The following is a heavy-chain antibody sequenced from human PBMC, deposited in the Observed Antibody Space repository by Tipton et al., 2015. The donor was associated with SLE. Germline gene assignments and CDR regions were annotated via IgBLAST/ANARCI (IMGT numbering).Heavy chain of an antibody. J-gene: IGHJ4*02. CDR2: IYYSGST. Sequence: TLSLTCTVSGGSVSSGRYYWSWIRQPPGKGLEWIGYIYYSGSTNYNPSLKSRVTISVDTSKNQFSLKLSSVTAADTAVYYCARQRGYSYVDYWGQGTLVTVSS. CDR1: GGSVSSGRYY. V-gene: IGHV4-61*01. D-gene: IGHD5-18*01. CDR3: ARQRGYSYVDY.